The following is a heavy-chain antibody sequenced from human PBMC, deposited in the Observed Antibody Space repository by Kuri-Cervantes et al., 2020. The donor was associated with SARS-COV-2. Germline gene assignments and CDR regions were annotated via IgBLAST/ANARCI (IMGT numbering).Heavy chain of an antibody. D-gene: IGHD2-2*01. J-gene: IGHJ5*02. CDR2: ISSSSYI. CDR3: AKADCSSTSCDNWFDP. Sequence: GESLKISCAASGFTFSSYSMNWVRQAPGKGLEWVSSISSSSYIYYADSVKGRFTISRDNAKNSLYLQMNSLRAEDTALYYCAKADCSSTSCDNWFDPWGQGNLVTVSS. CDR1: GFTFSSYS. V-gene: IGHV3-21*04.